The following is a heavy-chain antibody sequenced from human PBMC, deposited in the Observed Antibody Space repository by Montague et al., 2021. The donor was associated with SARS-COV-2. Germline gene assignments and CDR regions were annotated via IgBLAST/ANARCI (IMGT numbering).Heavy chain of an antibody. D-gene: IGHD3-10*01. V-gene: IGHV4-39*07. Sequence: SETLSLTCTVSGGSIRSSSHFWGWFRQPPGQRLEWIGTISYSGSTYYSPSLKSRVIISADTSKNQFSLNLRSVTAADTAVYFCGLGRGFAVGNHYYYSYGLDVLGQGTTVTVSS. CDR2: ISYSGST. CDR3: GLGRGFAVGNHYYYSYGLDV. CDR1: GGSIRSSSHF. J-gene: IGHJ6*02.